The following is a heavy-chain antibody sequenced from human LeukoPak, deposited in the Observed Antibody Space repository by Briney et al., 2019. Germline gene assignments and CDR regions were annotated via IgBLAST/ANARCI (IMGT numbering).Heavy chain of an antibody. D-gene: IGHD1-26*01. V-gene: IGHV1-18*01. J-gene: IGHJ6*02. Sequence: GASVKVSCKASGGTFSSYAISWVRQAPGQGLEWMGWISAYNGNTNYAQKLQGRVTMTTDTSTSTAYMELRSLRSDDTAVYYCARDQRTVGYYGMDVWGRGTTVTVSS. CDR1: GGTFSSYA. CDR3: ARDQRTVGYYGMDV. CDR2: ISAYNGNT.